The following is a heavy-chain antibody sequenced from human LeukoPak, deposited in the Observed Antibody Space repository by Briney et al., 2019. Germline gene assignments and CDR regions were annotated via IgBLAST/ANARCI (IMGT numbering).Heavy chain of an antibody. CDR3: ARGRAVSGTYFDY. CDR2: IDQSGGRN. V-gene: IGHV3-7*05. Sequence: GGSLRLSCAASGFTFSRFWMNWVRQAPGRGLEWVANIDQSGGRNNYVDSVKGRFTISRDNSKNTLYLQMNSLRAEDTAVYYCARGRAVSGTYFDYWGQGTLVSVSS. D-gene: IGHD6-19*01. CDR1: GFTFSRFW. J-gene: IGHJ4*02.